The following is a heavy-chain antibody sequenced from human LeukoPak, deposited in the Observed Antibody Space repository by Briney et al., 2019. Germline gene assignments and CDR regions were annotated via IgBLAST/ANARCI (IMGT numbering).Heavy chain of an antibody. CDR3: ARRSYDFWSGYPYNWFDP. CDR1: GGSISSSSYY. Sequence: SETLSLTCTVSGGSISSSSYYWGWIRQPPGKGLEWIGSIYYSGSNYYNPSLKSRVTISVDTSKNQFSLKLSSVTAADTAVYYCARRSYDFWSGYPYNWFDPWGQGTLVTVSS. V-gene: IGHV4-39*01. CDR2: IYYSGSN. D-gene: IGHD3-3*01. J-gene: IGHJ5*02.